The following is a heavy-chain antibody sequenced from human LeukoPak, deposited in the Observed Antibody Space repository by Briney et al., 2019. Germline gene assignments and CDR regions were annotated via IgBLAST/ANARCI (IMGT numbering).Heavy chain of an antibody. J-gene: IGHJ4*02. CDR1: GFTFSSYA. D-gene: IGHD2-2*01. V-gene: IGHV3-23*01. Sequence: GGSLRPSCAASGFTFSSYAMSWVRQAPGKGLEWVSAISGSGGSTYYADSVKGRFTISRDNSKNTLYLQMNSLSAADTAVYYCAKVQGYCSSTSCYALYFDYWGQGTLVTVSS. CDR3: AKVQGYCSSTSCYALYFDY. CDR2: ISGSGGST.